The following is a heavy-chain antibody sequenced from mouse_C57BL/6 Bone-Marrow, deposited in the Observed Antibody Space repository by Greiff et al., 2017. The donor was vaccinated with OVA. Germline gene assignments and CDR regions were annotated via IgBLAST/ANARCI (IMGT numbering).Heavy chain of an antibody. CDR3: ARGGEIYCDYDGCAY. CDR2: ISYSGCT. D-gene: IGHD2-4*01. CDR1: GYSITSGYD. J-gene: IGHJ3*01. V-gene: IGHV3-1*01. Sequence: EVKLVESGPGMVKPSQSLSLTCTVTGYSITSGYDWHWIRHFPGNKLEWMGYISYSGCTIYHPSLKSRTSLHHDTSKNHVILKLNSVTTEDTATYYCARGGEIYCDYDGCAYWGQGTLVTVSA.